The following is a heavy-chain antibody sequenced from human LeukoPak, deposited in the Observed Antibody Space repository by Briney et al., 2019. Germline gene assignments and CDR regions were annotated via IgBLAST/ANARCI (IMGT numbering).Heavy chain of an antibody. Sequence: PSETLSLTCAVYGGSFSGYYWSWIRQPPGKGLEWIGEINHSGSTNYNPSLKSRVTIPVDTSKNQFSLKLSSVTAADTAVYYCARGPEGSGINPWGQGTLVTVSS. CDR1: GGSFSGYY. V-gene: IGHV4-34*01. D-gene: IGHD3-10*01. J-gene: IGHJ5*02. CDR3: ARGPEGSGINP. CDR2: INHSGST.